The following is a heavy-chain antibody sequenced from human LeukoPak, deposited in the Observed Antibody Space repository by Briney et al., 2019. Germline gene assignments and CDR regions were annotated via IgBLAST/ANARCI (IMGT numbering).Heavy chain of an antibody. D-gene: IGHD2-2*02. CDR2: IKHNGNT. CDR1: GGALSGYY. Sequence: PSETPSPPRAGYGGALSGYYRRVIPPPPREGVGGIGGIKHNGNTHHNPSLKSRVTISVDTSKNQFSLKLSSVTAADTAVYYCARGPSSRPYCSSTSCYKGGRYYGMDVWGQGTTVTVSS. CDR3: ARGPSSRPYCSSTSCYKGGRYYGMDV. V-gene: IGHV4-34*01. J-gene: IGHJ6*02.